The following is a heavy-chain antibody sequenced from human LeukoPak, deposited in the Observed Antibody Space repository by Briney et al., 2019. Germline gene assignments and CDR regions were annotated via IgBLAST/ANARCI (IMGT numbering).Heavy chain of an antibody. V-gene: IGHV3-23*01. CDR3: ARRITAASTYYFDY. D-gene: IGHD6-25*01. CDR1: GFTFSNHA. CDR2: ISANGINT. Sequence: GGSLRLSCVASGFTFSNHAMNWVRQAPGKGLEWVSSISANGINTYYADSVKGRFTISRDNSKNTLYLQMNSLRAEDAAVYYCARRITAASTYYFDYLGQGTLVPVSS. J-gene: IGHJ4*02.